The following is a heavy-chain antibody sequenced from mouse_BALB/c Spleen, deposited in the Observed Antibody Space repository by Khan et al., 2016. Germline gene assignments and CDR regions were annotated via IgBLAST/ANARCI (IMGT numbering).Heavy chain of an antibody. CDR2: ISYSGST. Sequence: EVQLQESGPGLVKPSQSLSLTYTVAGYSITSDYAWNWIRQFPGNKLEWMGYISYSGSTSNNPSLNSRISITRDTSKNQFFLQLNSVTTQETATGYCATHGSVDCWRQGTTLTVSS. D-gene: IGHD1-1*01. V-gene: IGHV3-2*02. CDR1: GYSITSDYA. CDR3: ATHGSVDC. J-gene: IGHJ2*01.